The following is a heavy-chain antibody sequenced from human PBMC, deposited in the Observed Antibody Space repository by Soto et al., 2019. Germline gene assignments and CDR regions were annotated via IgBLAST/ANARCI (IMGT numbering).Heavy chain of an antibody. V-gene: IGHV3-30*18. Sequence: GGSPRLSCAASGFTFSSYGMHWVRQAPGKGLEWVAVISYDGSNKYYADSVKGRFTISRDNSKNTLYLQMNSLRAEDTAVYYCAKVLIHYADFWSGYGMDVWGQGTTVTVSS. CDR3: AKVLIHYADFWSGYGMDV. D-gene: IGHD3-3*01. CDR2: ISYDGSNK. J-gene: IGHJ6*02. CDR1: GFTFSSYG.